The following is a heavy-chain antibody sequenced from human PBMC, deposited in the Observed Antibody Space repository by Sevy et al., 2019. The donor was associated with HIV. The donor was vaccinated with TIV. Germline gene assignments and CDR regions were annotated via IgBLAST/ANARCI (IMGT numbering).Heavy chain of an antibody. CDR3: TRGKRAQSKFDY. V-gene: IGHV3-49*04. CDR1: GFSFGDYA. D-gene: IGHD3-16*01. J-gene: IGHJ4*02. CDR2: LKNKARGGTL. Sequence: GGSLRLSCTASGFSFGDYAMNWVRQAPGKGLEWVAFLKNKARGGTLDHAASVKGRFAISRDDSNSIVYLQMNDLRTEDTGVYYCTRGKRAQSKFDYWGQGALVTVSS.